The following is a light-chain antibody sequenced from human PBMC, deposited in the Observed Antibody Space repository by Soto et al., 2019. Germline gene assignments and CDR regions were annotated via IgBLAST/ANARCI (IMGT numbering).Light chain of an antibody. CDR2: DDN. CDR1: SSNIGGNS. CDR3: GSWDSSLSAYV. V-gene: IGLV1-51*01. Sequence: SVLTQPPSLSAAPGQKVTISCSGSSSNIGGNSVSWYQQLPGTAPKLLIYDDNKRPSGIPDRFSGSKSGTSATLGITGFQTGDEADYYCGSWDSSLSAYVFGTGTKGNVL. J-gene: IGLJ1*01.